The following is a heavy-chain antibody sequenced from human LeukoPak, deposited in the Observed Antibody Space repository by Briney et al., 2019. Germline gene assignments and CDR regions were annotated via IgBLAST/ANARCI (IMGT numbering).Heavy chain of an antibody. CDR2: IYYSGST. Sequence: PSETLSLTCIVSVGSISSGDYYWSWIRQPPGKGLEWIGYIYYSGSTYYNPSLKSRVTISVDTSKNQFSLKLSSVTAADTAVYYCARTYCSSTSCYTFDYWGQGTLVTVSS. J-gene: IGHJ4*02. V-gene: IGHV4-30-4*08. CDR3: ARTYCSSTSCYTFDY. CDR1: VGSISSGDYY. D-gene: IGHD2-2*02.